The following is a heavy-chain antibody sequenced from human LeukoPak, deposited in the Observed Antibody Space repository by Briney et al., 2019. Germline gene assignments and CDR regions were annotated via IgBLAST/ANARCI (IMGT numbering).Heavy chain of an antibody. V-gene: IGHV1-2*02. CDR1: GYTFTGYY. CDR3: ARPDFWSGPFVY. CDR2: INPNSGGT. D-gene: IGHD3-3*01. J-gene: IGHJ4*02. Sequence: ASVKVSCKASGYTFTGYYMHWVRQAPGQGLEWMGWINPNSGGTNYAQKFQGRVTMTRDTSISTAYMELSRLRSDDAAVYYCARPDFWSGPFVYWGQGTLVTVSS.